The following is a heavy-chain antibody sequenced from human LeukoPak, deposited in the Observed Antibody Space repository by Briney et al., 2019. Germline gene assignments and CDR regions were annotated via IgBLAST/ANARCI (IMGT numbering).Heavy chain of an antibody. D-gene: IGHD3-10*01. CDR1: GGSIGFYY. J-gene: IGHJ4*02. V-gene: IGHV4-59*01. Sequence: SSETLSLTCTVSGGSIGFYYWNWIRQPPGKGQEWIGCVYYNGSSNYNPSLKSRVTISVDTSKIQFSLKLSSVTAADTAVYYCARSIKRGLFDYWGQGSLVTVSS. CDR2: VYYNGSS. CDR3: ARSIKRGLFDY.